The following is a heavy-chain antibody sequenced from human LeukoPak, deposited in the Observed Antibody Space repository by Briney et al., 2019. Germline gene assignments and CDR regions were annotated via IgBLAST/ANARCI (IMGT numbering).Heavy chain of an antibody. CDR2: IYSSGST. J-gene: IGHJ4*02. CDR1: DGSISSYH. Sequence: SETLSLTCTVSDGSISSYHWSWIRQSAGKGLEWIGRIYSSGSTNYNPSLKSRVTMSVDTSKNQFSLKLSSVTAADTAVYYCSRENGAFSPFGYWGQGTLVTVLS. CDR3: SRENGAFSPFGY. V-gene: IGHV4-4*07. D-gene: IGHD2-8*01.